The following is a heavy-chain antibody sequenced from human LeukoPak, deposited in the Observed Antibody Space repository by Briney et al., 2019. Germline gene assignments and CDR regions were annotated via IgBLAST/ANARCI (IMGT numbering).Heavy chain of an antibody. V-gene: IGHV3-21*01. D-gene: IGHD2-2*01. CDR1: GYTFSSYS. CDR2: ISSSSSYI. CDR3: GPLGYCSSTSCYALDY. Sequence: GGSLRLSCAASGYTFSSYSMNWVRQAPGKGLEWVSSISSSSSYIYYADSGKGRFTISRDNATNSLYLQMNSLRAEDTAVYYCGPLGYCSSTSCYALDYWGQGTLVTVSS. J-gene: IGHJ4*02.